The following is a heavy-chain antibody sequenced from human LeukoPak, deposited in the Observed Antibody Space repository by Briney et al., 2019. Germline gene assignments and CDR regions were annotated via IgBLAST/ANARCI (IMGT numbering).Heavy chain of an antibody. Sequence: ASVKVSCKASGYTFTGYYMHWVRQAPGQGLDWIGWINPNSGGTNYAQKFQGRVTMTRDTSISTAYMELSRLRSDDTAVYYCARAIVVVVAAALGFDPWGQGTLVTVSS. CDR3: ARAIVVVVAAALGFDP. V-gene: IGHV1-2*02. D-gene: IGHD2-15*01. J-gene: IGHJ5*02. CDR1: GYTFTGYY. CDR2: INPNSGGT.